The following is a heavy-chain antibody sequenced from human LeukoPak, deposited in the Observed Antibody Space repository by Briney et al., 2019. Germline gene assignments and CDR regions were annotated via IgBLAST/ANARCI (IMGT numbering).Heavy chain of an antibody. CDR1: GFTFSSYG. Sequence: GGSLRLSCAASGFTFSSYGMHWVRQAPGKGLEWVAFIRYDGSNKYYVDSVKGRITISRDNSKNTLYLQMNSLRAEDTAVYYCARTSSTFGGVIVPFDYWGQGTLVTVSS. V-gene: IGHV3-30*02. CDR2: IRYDGSNK. CDR3: ARTSSTFGGVIVPFDY. D-gene: IGHD3-16*02. J-gene: IGHJ4*02.